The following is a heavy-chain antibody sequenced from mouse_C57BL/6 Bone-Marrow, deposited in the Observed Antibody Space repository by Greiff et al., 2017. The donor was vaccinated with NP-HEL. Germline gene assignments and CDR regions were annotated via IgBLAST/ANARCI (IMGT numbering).Heavy chain of an antibody. CDR1: GFTFSSYT. V-gene: IGHV5-9*01. J-gene: IGHJ2*01. CDR3: ARRDYGSSYVDY. Sequence: EVMLVESGGGLVKPGGSLKLSCAASGFTFSSYTMSWVRQTPEKRLEWVATISGGGGNTYYPDSVKGRFTISRDNAKNTLYLQMSSLRSEDTALYYCARRDYGSSYVDYWGQGTTLTVSS. D-gene: IGHD1-1*01. CDR2: ISGGGGNT.